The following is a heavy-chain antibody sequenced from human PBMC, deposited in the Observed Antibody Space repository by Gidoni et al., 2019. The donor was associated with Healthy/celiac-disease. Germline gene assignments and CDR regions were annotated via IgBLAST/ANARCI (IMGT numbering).Heavy chain of an antibody. CDR1: GFTFSGSA. J-gene: IGHJ4*02. Sequence: EVQLVESGGGLVQPGGSLKLACAASGFTFSGSAMHWFRQASGKGLEWVGRIRSKANSYATAYAASVKGRFTISRDDSKNTAYLQMNSLKTEDTAVYYCTRHTHYGSGSLIDYWGQGTLVTVSS. CDR3: TRHTHYGSGSLIDY. CDR2: IRSKANSYAT. D-gene: IGHD3-10*01. V-gene: IGHV3-73*02.